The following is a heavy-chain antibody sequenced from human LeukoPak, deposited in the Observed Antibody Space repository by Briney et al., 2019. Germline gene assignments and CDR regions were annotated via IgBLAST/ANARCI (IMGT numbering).Heavy chain of an antibody. D-gene: IGHD3-22*01. CDR1: GITLSNYG. J-gene: IGHJ4*02. CDR2: ISGSGGST. V-gene: IGHV3-23*01. CDR3: AKRGVVIRVILVGFHKEAYYFDS. Sequence: GGSLRLSCAVFGITLSNYGMSWVRQAPGKGLEWVAGISGSGGSTNYADSVKGRFTISRDNPKNTLYLQMNILRAEDTAVYFCAKRGVVIRVILVGFHKEAYYFDSWGQGALVTVSS.